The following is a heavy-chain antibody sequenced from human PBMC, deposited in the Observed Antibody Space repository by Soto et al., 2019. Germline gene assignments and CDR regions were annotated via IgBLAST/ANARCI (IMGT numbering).Heavy chain of an antibody. CDR1: GYSFTDYH. CDR2: INPKSGGT. CDR3: ARSLTEGYCTITGCYTRPLYGMDV. Sequence: ASVKVSCKASGYSFTDYHIHWVRQAPGQGLEWLGRINPKSGGTSTAQKFQGRVTVTRDTPTSTAYMELSRLTSDDTAVYYCARSLTEGYCTITGCYTRPLYGMDVWGQGTTVTVSS. V-gene: IGHV1-2*06. J-gene: IGHJ6*02. D-gene: IGHD2-2*02.